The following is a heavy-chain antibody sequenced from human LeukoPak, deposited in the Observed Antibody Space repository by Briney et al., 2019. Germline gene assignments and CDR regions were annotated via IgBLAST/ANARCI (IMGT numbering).Heavy chain of an antibody. CDR2: TYYSGST. J-gene: IGHJ4*02. V-gene: IGHV4-30-4*01. D-gene: IGHD3-3*01. CDR1: GGSISSGDYY. Sequence: PSETLSLTCTVSGGSISSGDYYWSWIRQPPGKGLEWIGYTYYSGSTYYNPSLKSRVTISVDTSKNQFSLRLSSVTAADTAVYYCARGPQLLRFLEWLSNQTGFDYWGQGTLVTVSS. CDR3: ARGPQLLRFLEWLSNQTGFDY.